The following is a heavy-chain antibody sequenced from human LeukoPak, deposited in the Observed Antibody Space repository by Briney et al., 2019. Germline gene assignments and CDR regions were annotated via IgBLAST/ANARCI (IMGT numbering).Heavy chain of an antibody. V-gene: IGHV6-1*01. CDR1: GDSVTSNTAP. J-gene: IGHJ5*02. CDR3: ARGGVRTGFDP. CDR2: TYYRSKWYY. D-gene: IGHD1-1*01. Sequence: SQPLSLTRAISGDSVTSNTAPWNWIRQSPSRGLEWLGRTYYRSKWYYDYAVSVKSRITINPDTSRNQFSLQLDSVTPEDTAVYYCARGGVRTGFDPWGQGTLVTVSS.